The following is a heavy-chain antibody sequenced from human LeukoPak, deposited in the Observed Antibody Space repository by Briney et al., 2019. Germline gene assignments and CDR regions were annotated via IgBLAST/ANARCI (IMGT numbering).Heavy chain of an antibody. Sequence: ASETLSLTCTVSGGSISSSNYYWGWIRQPPGKGLEWIGNIYYSGSTYNNPSLESRLTISVDTSKNQFSLKLSSVTAADTAVYYCARQAPLERWLQTDAFDIWGQGTMVTVSS. CDR2: IYYSGST. D-gene: IGHD5-24*01. V-gene: IGHV4-39*01. CDR1: GGSISSSNYY. J-gene: IGHJ3*02. CDR3: ARQAPLERWLQTDAFDI.